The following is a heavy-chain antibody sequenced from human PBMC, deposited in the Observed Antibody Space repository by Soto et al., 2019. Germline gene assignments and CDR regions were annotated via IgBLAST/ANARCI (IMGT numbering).Heavy chain of an antibody. J-gene: IGHJ4*02. Sequence: QLQLQESGPGLVKPSETLSLTCTVSGGSISSSSYYWGWIRQPPGKGLEWIGSIYYSGSTYYNPSLKSRVTISVDTSKNQFSLKLSSVTAADTAVYYCARLGVRLGELSFSDYWGQGTLVTVSS. CDR2: IYYSGST. CDR1: GGSISSSSYY. D-gene: IGHD3-16*02. V-gene: IGHV4-39*01. CDR3: ARLGVRLGELSFSDY.